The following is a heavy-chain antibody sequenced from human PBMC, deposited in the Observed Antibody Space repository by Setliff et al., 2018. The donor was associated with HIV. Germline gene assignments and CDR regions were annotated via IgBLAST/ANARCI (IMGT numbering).Heavy chain of an antibody. J-gene: IGHJ4*02. Sequence: GGSLRLSCAASGFAFSSYEMNWVRQAPGKGLEWVSYISSSGSTIYYADSVKGRFTISRDNAKNSLYLQMNSLRAEDTAVYYCARSRAAGFDYWGQGTLVTVSS. CDR2: ISSSGSTI. CDR1: GFAFSSYE. D-gene: IGHD6-13*01. CDR3: ARSRAAGFDY. V-gene: IGHV3-48*03.